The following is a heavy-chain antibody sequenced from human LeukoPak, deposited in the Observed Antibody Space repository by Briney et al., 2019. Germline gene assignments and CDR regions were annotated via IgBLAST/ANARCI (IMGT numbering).Heavy chain of an antibody. Sequence: SETLSLTCTVSGGSISSHYWSWIRQPAGKGLEWIGRIYVSGSTNYNPSLQSRVTMSVDASKNQFSLKLSSVTAADTAVYYCAKDLQTMVVGGAFDIWGQGTMVTVSS. J-gene: IGHJ3*02. V-gene: IGHV4-4*07. CDR2: IYVSGST. D-gene: IGHD3-22*01. CDR3: AKDLQTMVVGGAFDI. CDR1: GGSISSHY.